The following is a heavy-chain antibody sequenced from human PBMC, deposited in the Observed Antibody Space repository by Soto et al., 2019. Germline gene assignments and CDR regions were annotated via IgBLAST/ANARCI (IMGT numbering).Heavy chain of an antibody. V-gene: IGHV3-23*01. CDR2: LGGIGA. Sequence: EVHLLESGGGLVQPGGSLRLSCVGSGFTFSDHAITWVRQAAGKGLEWVSTLGGIGAFYADSVKGRFTISRDDSKNTVSLQMNSLRGEDTAIYYCARDLTTHDYWGQGTVVTVSS. CDR1: GFTFSDHA. CDR3: ARDLTTHDY. J-gene: IGHJ4*02.